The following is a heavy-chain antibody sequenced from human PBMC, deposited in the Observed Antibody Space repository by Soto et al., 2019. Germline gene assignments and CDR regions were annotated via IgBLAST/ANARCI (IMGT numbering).Heavy chain of an antibody. J-gene: IGHJ4*02. D-gene: IGHD6-13*01. CDR3: ARLPSSWYFDY. CDR2: IYYSGST. CDR1: GGSVSSGSYY. V-gene: IGHV4-61*01. Sequence: QSQTLSLTCTVSGGSVSSGSYYWSWIRQPPGKGLEWIGYIYYSGSTNYNPSLKSRVTISVDTSKNQFSLKLSSVTAADTAVYYCARLPSSWYFDYWGQGTLVTVSS.